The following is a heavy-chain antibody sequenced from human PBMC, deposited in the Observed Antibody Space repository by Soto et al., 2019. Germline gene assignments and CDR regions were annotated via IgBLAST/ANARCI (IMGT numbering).Heavy chain of an antibody. J-gene: IGHJ6*01. Sequence: ASVKVSCKASGYTFTSYGISWGRQAPGQGLEWMGGISAYNGNTNYAQKLQGRVTMTTDTSTSTAYMELRSLRSQDTAVYSCARSIHLLVPHGMDAWGQGTPV. D-gene: IGHD2-2*01. CDR2: ISAYNGNT. CDR1: GYTFTSYG. V-gene: IGHV1-18*04. CDR3: ARSIHLLVPHGMDA.